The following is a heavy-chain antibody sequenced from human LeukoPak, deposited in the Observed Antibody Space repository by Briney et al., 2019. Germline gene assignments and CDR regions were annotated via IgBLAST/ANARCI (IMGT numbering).Heavy chain of an antibody. CDR2: INSDGSST. CDR3: AGAGSSIAAAGMPIDP. Sequence: GGSLRLSCAASGFTFSSYWMHLVRQAPGKGLVWVSRINSDGSSTSYADSVKGRFTISRDNAKNTLYLQMNSLRAEDTAVYYCAGAGSSIAAAGMPIDPWGQGTLVTVSS. V-gene: IGHV3-74*01. CDR1: GFTFSSYW. D-gene: IGHD6-13*01. J-gene: IGHJ5*02.